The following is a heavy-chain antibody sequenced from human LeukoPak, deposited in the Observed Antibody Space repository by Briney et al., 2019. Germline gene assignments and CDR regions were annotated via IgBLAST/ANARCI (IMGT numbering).Heavy chain of an antibody. CDR1: GYTFTGYY. D-gene: IGHD3-3*01. CDR3: ARVGERITIFGVVPHYYYYYMDV. CDR2: INPNSGGT. Sequence: ASVKVSCKASGYTFTGYYMHWVRQAPGQGLEWMGWINPNSGGTIYAQKFQGRVTMTENTSTDTAYMELSSLRSEDTAVYYCARVGERITIFGVVPHYYYYYMDVWGKGTTVTVSS. V-gene: IGHV1-2*02. J-gene: IGHJ6*03.